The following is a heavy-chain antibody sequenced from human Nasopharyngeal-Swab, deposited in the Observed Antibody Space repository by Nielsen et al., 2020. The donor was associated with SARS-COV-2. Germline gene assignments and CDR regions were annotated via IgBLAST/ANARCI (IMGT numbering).Heavy chain of an antibody. Sequence: SETLSLTCTVSGASLSYYYWSWIRQSPGKGLEWIGYTYYSGSSDYSPSLKSRVTISVDTSKKQLSLNLRSVTAADTAVYYCARHHRSYNKGICQTYFYYAMDVWGQGTTVTVSS. D-gene: IGHD1-14*01. CDR1: GASLSYYY. CDR2: TYYSGSS. J-gene: IGHJ6*02. V-gene: IGHV4-59*08. CDR3: ARHHRSYNKGICQTYFYYAMDV.